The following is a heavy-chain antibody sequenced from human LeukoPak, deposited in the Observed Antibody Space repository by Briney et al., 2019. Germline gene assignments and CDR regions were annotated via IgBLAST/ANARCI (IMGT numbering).Heavy chain of an antibody. CDR1: GFTFGDYA. J-gene: IGHJ4*02. Sequence: PGGSLRLSCTASGFTFGDYAMSWFRQAPGKGLEWVGFIRSKAYGGTTEYAASVKGRFTISRDDSKSIAYLQMNSLKTEDTAVYSCTRDSFLGYCSGGSCYGFDYWGQGTLVTVSS. CDR3: TRDSFLGYCSGGSCYGFDY. D-gene: IGHD2-15*01. CDR2: IRSKAYGGTT. V-gene: IGHV3-49*03.